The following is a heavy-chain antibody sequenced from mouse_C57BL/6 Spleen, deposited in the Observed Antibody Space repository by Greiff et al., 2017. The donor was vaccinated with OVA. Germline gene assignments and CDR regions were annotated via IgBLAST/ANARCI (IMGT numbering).Heavy chain of an antibody. CDR3: TTGGDYCGSSLAWFAY. D-gene: IGHD1-1*01. CDR1: GFNIKDDY. Sequence: VQLQQSGAELVRPGASVKLSCTASGFNIKDDYMHWVKQRHEQGLEWIGWIDPENGDTDYASKFQGKATIPADTSSNTAYLQLSSLTSEDTAVYYCTTGGDYCGSSLAWFAYWGQGTLVTVSA. V-gene: IGHV14-4*01. J-gene: IGHJ3*01. CDR2: IDPENGDT.